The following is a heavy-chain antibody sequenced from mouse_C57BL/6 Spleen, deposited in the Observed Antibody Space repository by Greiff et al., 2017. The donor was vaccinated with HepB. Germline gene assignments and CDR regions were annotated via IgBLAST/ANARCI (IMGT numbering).Heavy chain of an antibody. J-gene: IGHJ2*01. V-gene: IGHV1-81*01. CDR2: IYPRSGNT. Sequence: QVHVKQSGAELARPGASVKLSCKASGYTFTSYGISWVKQRTGQGLEWIGEIYPRSGNTYYNEKFKGKATLTADKSSSTAYMELRSLTSEDSAVYFCAREGPLLLRYQYYFDYWGQGTTLTVSS. CDR3: AREGPLLLRYQYYFDY. CDR1: GYTFTSYG. D-gene: IGHD1-1*01.